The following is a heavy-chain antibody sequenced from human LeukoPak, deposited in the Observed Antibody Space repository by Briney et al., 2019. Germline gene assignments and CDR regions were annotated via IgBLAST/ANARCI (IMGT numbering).Heavy chain of an antibody. D-gene: IGHD3-16*01. Sequence: SETLSLTCTVSGGSISSSSYYWGWIRQPPGKGLEWIGSIYYSGSTYYNPSLKSRVTISVDTSKNQFSLKLSSVTAADTAVYYCARHHEFYALEYYFDYWGQGTLVTVSS. CDR1: GGSISSSSYY. J-gene: IGHJ4*02. V-gene: IGHV4-39*01. CDR3: ARHHEFYALEYYFDY. CDR2: IYYSGST.